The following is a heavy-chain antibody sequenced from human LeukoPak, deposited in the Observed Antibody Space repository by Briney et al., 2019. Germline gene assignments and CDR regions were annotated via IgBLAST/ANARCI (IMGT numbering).Heavy chain of an antibody. J-gene: IGHJ5*02. D-gene: IGHD6-13*01. Sequence: SETLSLTCTVSSGSISSSSYYWGWIRQPPGKGLEWIGSIYYSGSTYYNPSLKSRVTISVDTSKDQFSLKLSSVTAADTAVYYCARGSSFLLWFDPWGQGTLVTVSS. CDR3: ARGSSFLLWFDP. V-gene: IGHV4-39*01. CDR2: IYYSGST. CDR1: SGSISSSSYY.